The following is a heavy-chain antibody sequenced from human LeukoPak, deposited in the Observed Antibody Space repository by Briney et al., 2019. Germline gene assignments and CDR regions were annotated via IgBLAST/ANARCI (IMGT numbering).Heavy chain of an antibody. CDR3: AGSPGYSGSPFDL. J-gene: IGHJ2*01. V-gene: IGHV4-59*08. CDR1: GGSISSYY. CDR2: IYYSGST. D-gene: IGHD5-12*01. Sequence: SETLSLTCTVSGGSISSYYWSWIRQPPGKGLEWIGYIYYSGSTNYNPSLKSRVTISVDTSKNQFTLKLSSVTAAGTAVYYCAGSPGYSGSPFDLWGRGTLVTASS.